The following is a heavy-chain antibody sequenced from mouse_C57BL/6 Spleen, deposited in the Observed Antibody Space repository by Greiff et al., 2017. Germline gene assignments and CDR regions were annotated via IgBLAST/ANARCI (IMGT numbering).Heavy chain of an antibody. D-gene: IGHD2-4*01. CDR1: GFTFSDYG. CDR3: ASNDDYDGEFAY. CDR2: ISRGSSTI. Sequence: EVQGVESGGGLVKPGGSLKLSCAASGFTFSDYGMHWVRQAPEKGLEWVAYISRGSSTIYYAATVKGRFTISRDNAKNTLFLQMTSLRSEDTAMYYCASNDDYDGEFAYWGQGTLVTVSA. J-gene: IGHJ3*01. V-gene: IGHV5-17*01.